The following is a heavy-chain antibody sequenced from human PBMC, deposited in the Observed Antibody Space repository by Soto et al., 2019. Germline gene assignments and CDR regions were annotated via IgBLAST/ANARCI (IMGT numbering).Heavy chain of an antibody. D-gene: IGHD4-17*01. Sequence: SATLSLTCNVSGGSVSDYYWSWIRQAPGKGLEWIGYIHERGVTNYNPSLKSRVTMSVDTSKNQFSLTLRSVHTADTAIYFCARDPAGDYGHWGQGTLVTVSS. V-gene: IGHV4-59*02. J-gene: IGHJ4*02. CDR1: GGSVSDYY. CDR2: IHERGVT. CDR3: ARDPAGDYGH.